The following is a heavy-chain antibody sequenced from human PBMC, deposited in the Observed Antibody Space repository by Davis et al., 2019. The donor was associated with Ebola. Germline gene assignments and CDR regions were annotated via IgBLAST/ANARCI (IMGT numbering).Heavy chain of an antibody. Sequence: PGGSLRLSCTVSGGSISSSSYYWGWIRQPPGKGLEWIGSIYHSGSTYYNPSLKSRVTISVDTSKNQFSLKLSSVTAADTAVYYCARDRAGGTTPFDYWGQGTLVTVSS. CDR1: GGSISSSSYY. J-gene: IGHJ4*02. CDR3: ARDRAGGTTPFDY. D-gene: IGHD1-7*01. CDR2: IYHSGST. V-gene: IGHV4-39*07.